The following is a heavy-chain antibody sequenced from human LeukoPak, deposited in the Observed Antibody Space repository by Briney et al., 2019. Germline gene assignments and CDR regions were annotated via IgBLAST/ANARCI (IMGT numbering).Heavy chain of an antibody. CDR2: INPSGGST. J-gene: IGHJ6*02. CDR3: ARYYYDSSGYLRGNGMDV. D-gene: IGHD3-22*01. Sequence: ASVKVSCKASGYTFTSYYMHWVRQAPGQGLEWVGIINPSGGSTNYAQKFQGRVTMTRDTSTSTVYMELSSLRSEDTAVYYCARYYYDSSGYLRGNGMDVWGQGTTVTVSS. V-gene: IGHV1-46*01. CDR1: GYTFTSYY.